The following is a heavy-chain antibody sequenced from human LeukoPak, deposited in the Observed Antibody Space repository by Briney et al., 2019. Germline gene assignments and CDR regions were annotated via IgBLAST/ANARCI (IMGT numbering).Heavy chain of an antibody. V-gene: IGHV3-33*01. CDR3: ARDGNILTGYYADY. J-gene: IGHJ4*02. D-gene: IGHD3-9*01. Sequence: GRSLRLSCAASGFTFRSYGMHWVRQAPGKGLEWVAVMWYDGRKKDYADSVKGRFIISRDNSKNTVYLQMNSLRADDTAVYYCARDGNILTGYYADYWGQGTLVTVSS. CDR2: MWYDGRKK. CDR1: GFTFRSYG.